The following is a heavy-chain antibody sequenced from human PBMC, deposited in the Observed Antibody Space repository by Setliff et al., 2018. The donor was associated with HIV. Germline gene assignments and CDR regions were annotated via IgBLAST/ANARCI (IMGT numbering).Heavy chain of an antibody. Sequence: GGSLRLSCAASGFTFSDYYMSWLRQAPGKGLEWVSYISRDGNTIYYADSVKGRFTISRDNAKNSLYLQLNSLRPEDTAVYYCARDKDEDYWGQGTPVTVSS. J-gene: IGHJ4*02. CDR2: ISRDGNTI. CDR3: ARDKDEDY. V-gene: IGHV3-11*01. CDR1: GFTFSDYY.